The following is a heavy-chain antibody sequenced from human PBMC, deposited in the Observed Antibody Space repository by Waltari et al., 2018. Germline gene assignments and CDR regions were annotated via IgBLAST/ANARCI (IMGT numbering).Heavy chain of an antibody. CDR1: GYTFTDYY. D-gene: IGHD6-6*01. Sequence: EVQLVQSGAEVKKPGATVKISCKASGYTFTDYYMHWVQKAHGKGLEWMGRVDPEDGETIYAEKFQGRVTITADTSTDTAYMELSSLRSEDTAVYYCATGISSSLAARPVGIFDYWGQGTLVTVSS. CDR2: VDPEDGET. V-gene: IGHV1-69-2*01. J-gene: IGHJ4*02. CDR3: ATGISSSLAARPVGIFDY.